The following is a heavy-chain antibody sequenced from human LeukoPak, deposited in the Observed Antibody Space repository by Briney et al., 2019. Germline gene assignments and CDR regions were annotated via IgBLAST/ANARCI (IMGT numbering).Heavy chain of an antibody. J-gene: IGHJ5*02. Sequence: GGSLRLSCTASGFTFGDYAMSWFRQAPGKGLEWVGFIRSKAYGGTTEYAASVKGRFTISRDDSKSIAYLQMNSLKTEDTAVYYCTRDGIEQGSSRWYNWFDPWGQGTLVTVSS. CDR3: TRDGIEQGSSRWYNWFDP. V-gene: IGHV3-49*03. D-gene: IGHD6-19*01. CDR2: IRSKAYGGTT. CDR1: GFTFGDYA.